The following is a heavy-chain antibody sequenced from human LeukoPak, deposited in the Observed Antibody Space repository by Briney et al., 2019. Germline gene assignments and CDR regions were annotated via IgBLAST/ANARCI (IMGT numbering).Heavy chain of an antibody. V-gene: IGHV3-74*01. CDR3: ARESLYYDILTGHFLDAFDI. CDR2: INTDGSST. J-gene: IGHJ3*02. Sequence: GGSLRLSCAASGFTFSSYWMHWVRQAPGKGLVWVSRINTDGSSTSYADSVKGRFTISRDNAKNTLYLQMNSLRAEDTAVYYCARESLYYDILTGHFLDAFDIWGQGTMVTVSS. D-gene: IGHD3-9*01. CDR1: GFTFSSYW.